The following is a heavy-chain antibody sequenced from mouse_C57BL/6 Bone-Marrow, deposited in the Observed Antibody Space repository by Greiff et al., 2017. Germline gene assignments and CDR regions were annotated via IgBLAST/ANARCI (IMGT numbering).Heavy chain of an antibody. J-gene: IGHJ1*03. CDR3: ARRITTVDWYCDV. V-gene: IGHV1-64*01. Sequence: VQLQQPGAELVKPGASVKLSCKASGYTFTSYWMHWVKQRPGQGLEWIGMIHPNSGSTNYNEKFKSKATLTVDTSSSTAYMQLSSLTSEDSAVXYCARRITTVDWYCDVWGTGTTVTVSS. CDR1: GYTFTSYW. D-gene: IGHD1-1*01. CDR2: IHPNSGST.